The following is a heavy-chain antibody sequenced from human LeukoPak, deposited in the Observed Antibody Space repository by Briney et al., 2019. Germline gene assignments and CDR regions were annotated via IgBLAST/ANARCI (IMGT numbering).Heavy chain of an antibody. Sequence: ASVEVSCRASGYTFTGYYMHWVRQAPGQGLEWMGWINPNSGATNYAQKFQGRVTMTRDTSISTAYMELSRLRSDDTAVYYCARAVGYCSSTSCPRLGYWGQGTLVTVSS. D-gene: IGHD2-2*01. J-gene: IGHJ4*02. CDR3: ARAVGYCSSTSCPRLGY. CDR2: INPNSGAT. CDR1: GYTFTGYY. V-gene: IGHV1-2*02.